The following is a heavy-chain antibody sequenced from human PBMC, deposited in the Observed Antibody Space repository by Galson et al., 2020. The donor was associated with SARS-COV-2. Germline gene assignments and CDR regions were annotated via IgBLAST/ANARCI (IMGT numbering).Heavy chain of an antibody. D-gene: IGHD1-1*01. Sequence: SETLSLTCTVSSGSINTYCWSWIRQPPGKALEWIGYICYSGIASYSPSLKSRATTSVDTSKNQFSLKLSSVTAADTAVYYCAREGRRDDDNGWFDPWGQGTLVTVSS. J-gene: IGHJ5*01. CDR2: ICYSGIA. CDR3: AREGRRDDDNGWFDP. CDR1: SGSINTYC. V-gene: IGHV4-59*01.